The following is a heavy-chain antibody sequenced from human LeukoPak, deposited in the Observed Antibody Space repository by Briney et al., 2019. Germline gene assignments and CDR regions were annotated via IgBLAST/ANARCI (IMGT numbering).Heavy chain of an antibody. D-gene: IGHD3-3*01. CDR3: AKDSALRVTIFGVVNR. Sequence: GGSLRLSCEASGFTFITYGMHWVRQAPGKGLEWVAVISYDGSNKYYADSVEGRFTISRDNSKNTLYLQMNSLRAEDTAVYYCAKDSALRVTIFGVVNRWGQGTLVTVSS. V-gene: IGHV3-30*18. J-gene: IGHJ4*02. CDR2: ISYDGSNK. CDR1: GFTFITYG.